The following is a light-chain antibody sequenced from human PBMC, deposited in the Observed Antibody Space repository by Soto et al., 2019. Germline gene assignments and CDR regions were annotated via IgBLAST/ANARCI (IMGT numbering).Light chain of an antibody. CDR2: GAS. CDR3: HQYGSSPLT. Sequence: EIVLTQSPGTLSLSPGERATLPCRASQSVSSSFLAWYQQQPGQAPRLLIYGASSRATGIPDRFSGSGSGTDFTLTINRLEPEDFAVYYCHQYGSSPLTFGGGTKVEIK. V-gene: IGKV3-20*01. J-gene: IGKJ4*01. CDR1: QSVSSSF.